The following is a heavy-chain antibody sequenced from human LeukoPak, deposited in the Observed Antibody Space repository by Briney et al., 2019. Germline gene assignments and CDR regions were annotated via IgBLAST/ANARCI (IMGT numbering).Heavy chain of an antibody. D-gene: IGHD2-15*01. Sequence: ASVKVSCKASGYTFTGYYMHWVRQAPGQGLEWLGWINPNSGGTNCAQKFQGRVTMTRDTSISTAFMELSRLRSDDTAVYYCARTPRGYCSGGSCSSYGYWGQGTLVTVSS. V-gene: IGHV1-2*02. CDR2: INPNSGGT. J-gene: IGHJ4*02. CDR1: GYTFTGYY. CDR3: ARTPRGYCSGGSCSSYGY.